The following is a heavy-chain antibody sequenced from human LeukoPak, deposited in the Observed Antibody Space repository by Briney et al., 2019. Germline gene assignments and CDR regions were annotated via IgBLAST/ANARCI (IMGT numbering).Heavy chain of an antibody. Sequence: PGGSLRLSCAASGFTFDDYAMHWVRQAPGKSLEWVSGISWNSGSIGYADSVKGRFTISRDNAKNSLYLQMNSLRVEDTAVYYCVRQKKSHGNFDYWGQGTLVTVSS. CDR2: ISWNSGSI. V-gene: IGHV3-9*01. CDR3: VRQKKSHGNFDY. D-gene: IGHD1-26*01. J-gene: IGHJ4*02. CDR1: GFTFDDYA.